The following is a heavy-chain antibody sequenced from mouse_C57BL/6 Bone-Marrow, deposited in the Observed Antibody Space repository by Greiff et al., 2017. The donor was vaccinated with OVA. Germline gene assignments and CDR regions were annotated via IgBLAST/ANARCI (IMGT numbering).Heavy chain of an antibody. CDR1: GYTFTDYE. Sequence: QVQLQQSGAELVRPGASVTLSCKASGYTFTDYEMHWVKQTPVHGLEWIGAIDPETGGTAYNQKFKGKAILTADKSSSTAYMELRSLTSEDSAVYYCTSWGKRRGNYYAMDYWGQGTSVTVSS. CDR3: TSWGKRRGNYYAMDY. CDR2: IDPETGGT. J-gene: IGHJ4*01. V-gene: IGHV1-15*01.